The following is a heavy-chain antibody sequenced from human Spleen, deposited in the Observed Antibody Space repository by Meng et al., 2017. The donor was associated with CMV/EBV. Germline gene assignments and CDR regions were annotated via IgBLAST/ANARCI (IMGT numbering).Heavy chain of an antibody. CDR2: ISYDGSNK. D-gene: IGHD3-10*01. CDR1: GFTFSGYW. CDR3: GLGELQL. J-gene: IGHJ4*02. V-gene: IGHV3-30-3*01. Sequence: GGSLRLSCAASGFTFSGYWMSWVRQAPGKGLEWVAVISYDGSNKYYADSVKGRFTISRDNSKNTLYLQMNSLRAEDTAVYYCGLGELQLWGQGTLVTVSS.